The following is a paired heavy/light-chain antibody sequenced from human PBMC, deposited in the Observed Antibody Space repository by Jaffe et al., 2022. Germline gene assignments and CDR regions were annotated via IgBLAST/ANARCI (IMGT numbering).Light chain of an antibody. V-gene: IGLV2-11*01. J-gene: IGLJ2*01. CDR3: CSYAGSYTLAV. Sequence: QSALTQPRSVSGSPGQSVTISCTGTSSDVGGYDYVSWYQQHPGKAPKLILSDVNKRPSGVPDRFSGSKSGNTASLTISGLQAEDEADYYCCSYAGSYTLAVFGGGTKLTVL. CDR1: SSDVGGYDY. CDR2: DVN.
Heavy chain of an antibody. D-gene: IGHD6-19*01. J-gene: IGHJ5*02. CDR3: TRAVAGRNWFDP. CDR2: IRSKTHGGTT. Sequence: EVQVVESGGGLVQPGRSLRLSCVGSGFNFGDYAMTWLRQAPGKGLEWVSFIRSKTHGGTTEYAASVKGRFTISRDDSKNIAYLQMNSLKIEDTAVYYCTRAVAGRNWFDPWGQGTLVTVSS. V-gene: IGHV3-49*03. CDR1: GFNFGDYA.